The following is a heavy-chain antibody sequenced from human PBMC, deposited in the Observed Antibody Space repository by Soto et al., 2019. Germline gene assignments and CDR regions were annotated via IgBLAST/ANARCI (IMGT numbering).Heavy chain of an antibody. Sequence: SVRVSCKASGVTFSSYAISWVRQAPGQGLEWMGGIIPIFGTANYAQKFQGRVTITADESTSTAYMELSSLRSEDTAVYYCARLLYYYDSSAQPRAFDIWGQGTMVTVS. CDR3: ARLLYYYDSSAQPRAFDI. CDR2: IIPIFGTA. J-gene: IGHJ3*02. CDR1: GVTFSSYA. D-gene: IGHD3-22*01. V-gene: IGHV1-69*13.